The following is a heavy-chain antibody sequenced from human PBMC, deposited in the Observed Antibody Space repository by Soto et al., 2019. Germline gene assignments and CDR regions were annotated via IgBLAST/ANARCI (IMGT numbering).Heavy chain of an antibody. J-gene: IGHJ3*01. V-gene: IGHV3-23*01. Sequence: PGGSLRLSCAGSGFTFNRNAMSWVRQAPGKGLEWVSGITGNSAFTHYADSVKGRFIISRDNSKNTLYLQINTLRVEDTAVYYCAKNRDYDYDAFDVWGQGTVVTVSS. CDR1: GFTFNRNA. CDR2: ITGNSAFT. D-gene: IGHD3-16*01. CDR3: AKNRDYDYDAFDV.